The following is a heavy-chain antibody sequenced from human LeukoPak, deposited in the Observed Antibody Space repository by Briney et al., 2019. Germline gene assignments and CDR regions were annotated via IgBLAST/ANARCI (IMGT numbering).Heavy chain of an antibody. J-gene: IGHJ4*02. D-gene: IGHD5-12*01. CDR1: GFTFRDYY. CDR2: IRSSGTTI. V-gene: IGHV3-11*04. Sequence: GGSLRVSSAPPGFTFRDYYMSSSRQGPREGLWRVSHIRSSGTTIYYAGSVKGRFTITRDNAKNSMYLQMNSLRAEDTAVYYCGGGYDFSREDWGQRTLVTVSS. CDR3: GGGYDFSRED.